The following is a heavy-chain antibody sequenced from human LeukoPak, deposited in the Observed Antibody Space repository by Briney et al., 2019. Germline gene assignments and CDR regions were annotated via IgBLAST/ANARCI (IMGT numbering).Heavy chain of an antibody. Sequence: ASVKVSCKASGYTFTSYGISWVRQAPGQGLEWMGSISPYTGNTKYAERFQDRVIMTTDTSTRTAYMELRSLRSDDTAVFYCARDQYDFVWGSYRPYFDYWGRGALVTVSS. CDR1: GYTFTSYG. CDR3: ARDQYDFVWGSYRPYFDY. V-gene: IGHV1-18*04. J-gene: IGHJ4*02. CDR2: ISPYTGNT. D-gene: IGHD3-16*02.